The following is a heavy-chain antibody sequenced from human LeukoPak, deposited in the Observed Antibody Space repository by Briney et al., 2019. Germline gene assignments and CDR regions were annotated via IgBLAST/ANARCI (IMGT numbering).Heavy chain of an antibody. CDR1: GFTFDDYA. Sequence: GGSLRLSCAASGFTFDDYAMHWVRQAPGKGLEWVSLISWDGGSTYYADSVKGRFTISRDNAKNSLYLQMNSLRAEDTAVYYCARGGDGYKNFDYWGQGTLVTVSS. D-gene: IGHD5-24*01. CDR3: ARGGDGYKNFDY. J-gene: IGHJ4*02. V-gene: IGHV3-43D*03. CDR2: ISWDGGST.